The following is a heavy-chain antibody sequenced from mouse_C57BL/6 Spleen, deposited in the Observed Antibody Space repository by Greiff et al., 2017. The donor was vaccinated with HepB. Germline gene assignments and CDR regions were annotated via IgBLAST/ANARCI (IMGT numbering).Heavy chain of an antibody. CDR1: GFTFTDYY. Sequence: DVMLVESGGGLVQPGGSLSLSCAASGFTFTDYYMSWVRQPPGKALEWLGFIRNKANGYTTEYSASVKGRFTISRDNSQSILYLQMNALRAEDSATYYCARSKTAQALYYFDYWGQGTTLTVSS. D-gene: IGHD3-2*02. V-gene: IGHV7-3*01. CDR3: ARSKTAQALYYFDY. CDR2: IRNKANGYTT. J-gene: IGHJ2*01.